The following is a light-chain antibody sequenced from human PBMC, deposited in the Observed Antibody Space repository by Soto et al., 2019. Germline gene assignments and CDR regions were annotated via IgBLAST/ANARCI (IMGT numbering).Light chain of an antibody. CDR1: QSVSSSY. CDR2: GAS. CDR3: QQYNSAPRT. J-gene: IGKJ1*01. Sequence: EIVLTQSPGTLSLSPGGRATLSCRASQSVSSSYLAWYQQKPGQAPRLLMYGASTRATGIPDRFTGSGSGTDFTLTVGRLEPEDFAVYYCQQYNSAPRTFGQGTKVDIK. V-gene: IGKV3-20*01.